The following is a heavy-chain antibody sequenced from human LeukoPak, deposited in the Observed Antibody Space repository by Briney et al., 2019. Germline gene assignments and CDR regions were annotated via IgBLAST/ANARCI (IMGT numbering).Heavy chain of an antibody. V-gene: IGHV6-1*01. D-gene: IGHD6-13*01. CDR1: GDSVSTNA. J-gene: IGHJ4*02. CDR2: TYYRSTWYN. CDR3: ARDIAAACDY. Sequence: SQTLSLTCAISGDSVSTNAWTWIRQSPLRGLEWLERTYYRSTWYNEYALSVKSRITINPDTSKNQFSLHLTSVTPDDTAVYFCARDIAAACDYWGQGTLVTVSS.